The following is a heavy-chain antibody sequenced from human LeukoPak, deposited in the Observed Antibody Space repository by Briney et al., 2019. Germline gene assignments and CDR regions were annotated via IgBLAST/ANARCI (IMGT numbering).Heavy chain of an antibody. CDR1: GGSISSSSYY. V-gene: IGHV4-39*01. Sequence: SGTLSLTCTVPGGSISSSSYYWGWIRQPPGKGLEWIRSIYYSGRTYYNPSFKSPVTISVATSKNQFSLKLSSLTAADTAVYYVAEVSGWFSDWGQGTLVTVSS. CDR2: IYYSGRT. CDR3: AEVSGWFSD. D-gene: IGHD6-19*01. J-gene: IGHJ4*02.